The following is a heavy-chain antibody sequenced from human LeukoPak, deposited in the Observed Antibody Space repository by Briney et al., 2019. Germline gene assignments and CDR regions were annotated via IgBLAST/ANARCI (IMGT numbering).Heavy chain of an antibody. CDR1: GGSISSFY. Sequence: SETLSLTCIVSGGSISSFYWSWIRQPPGRGLKWVGYIHYTGRTHYNPSLKSRVTMSVDTSKNQFSLKLRSVTAADAAVYYCVRGSALYYYGSEDYYGMDAWGQGTTVTVSS. V-gene: IGHV4-59*01. D-gene: IGHD3-10*01. CDR2: IHYTGRT. CDR3: VRGSALYYYGSEDYYGMDA. J-gene: IGHJ6*02.